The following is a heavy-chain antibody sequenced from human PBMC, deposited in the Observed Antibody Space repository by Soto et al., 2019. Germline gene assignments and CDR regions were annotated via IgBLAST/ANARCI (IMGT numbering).Heavy chain of an antibody. Sequence: GESLKISCKGSGYSFTSYWIGWVRQMPGKGLEWMGIIYPGDSDTRYSPSFQGQVTISADKSISTAYLQWSSLKASDTAMYYCAIHGDEMVRAPSGYYYGMDVWGQGTTVTVSS. V-gene: IGHV5-51*01. CDR1: GYSFTSYW. CDR3: AIHGDEMVRAPSGYYYGMDV. J-gene: IGHJ6*02. CDR2: IYPGDSDT. D-gene: IGHD3-10*01.